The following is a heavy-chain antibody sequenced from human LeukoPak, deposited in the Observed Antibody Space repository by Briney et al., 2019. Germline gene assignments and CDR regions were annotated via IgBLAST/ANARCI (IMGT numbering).Heavy chain of an antibody. CDR3: ARDPNYYDSSGYSYYYGMDV. Sequence: GGSLRLSCAASGFTFSGYSMNWVRQAPGKGLEWVSYISSSSSTIYYADSVKGRFTISRDNAKNSLYLQMNSLRDEDTAVYYCARDPNYYDSSGYSYYYGMDVWGQGTTVTVSS. CDR2: ISSSSSTI. CDR1: GFTFSGYS. J-gene: IGHJ6*02. V-gene: IGHV3-48*02. D-gene: IGHD3-22*01.